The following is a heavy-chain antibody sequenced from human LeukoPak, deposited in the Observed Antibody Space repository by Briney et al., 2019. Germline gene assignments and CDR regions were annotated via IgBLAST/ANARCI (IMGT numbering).Heavy chain of an antibody. CDR3: ARVRMVRGVMGFDY. CDR2: IYYSGST. CDR1: GGSISSYY. Sequence: SETLSLTCTVSGGSISSYYWSWIRQPPGKGLEWIGYIYYSGSTNYNPSLKSRVTISVDTSKNQFSLKLSSVTAADTAVYYCARVRMVRGVMGFDYWGQGTLVTASS. V-gene: IGHV4-59*01. D-gene: IGHD3-10*01. J-gene: IGHJ4*02.